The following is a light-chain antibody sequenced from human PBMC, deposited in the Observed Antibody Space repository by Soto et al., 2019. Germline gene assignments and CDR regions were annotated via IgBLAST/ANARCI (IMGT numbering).Light chain of an antibody. CDR2: GAS. Sequence: EIVMTQSPATLSVSPGERATLSCRASQSVSSNLAWYQQTPGQAPRLLIYGASTRATGIPDRFSGSGSGTDFTFTISSLQPEDIATYYCQQYSLLITFGHGTLLEI. CDR1: QSVSSN. V-gene: IGKV3D-15*01. CDR3: QQYSLLIT. J-gene: IGKJ5*01.